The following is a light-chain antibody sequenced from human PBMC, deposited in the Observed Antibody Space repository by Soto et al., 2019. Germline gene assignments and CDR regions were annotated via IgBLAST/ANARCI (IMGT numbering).Light chain of an antibody. Sequence: DIQITHTPYSLSPPVLYRVTISFQASQGISRSLAWYQQKPGKAPKLLIYAASSLQGGVPSRFSGSGFGTDFTLTISSLQPEDSAIYYCQQADTFPITFGQGTRLEI. CDR2: AAS. J-gene: IGKJ5*01. CDR3: QQADTFPIT. CDR1: QGISRS. V-gene: IGKV1D-12*01.